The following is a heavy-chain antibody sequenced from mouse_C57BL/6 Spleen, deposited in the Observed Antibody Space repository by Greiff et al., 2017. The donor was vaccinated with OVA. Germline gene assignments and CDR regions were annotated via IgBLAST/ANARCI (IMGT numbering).Heavy chain of an antibody. J-gene: IGHJ2*01. V-gene: IGHV1-52*01. CDR1: GYTFTSYW. Sequence: QVQLQQPGAELVRPGSSVKLSCKASGYTFTSYWMHWVKQRPIQGLEWIGNIDPSDSETHYNQKFKDKATLTVDKSSSTAYMQLSSLTSEDSAVYDCARSPSTMVNPYFDYWGQGTTLTVSS. CDR2: IDPSDSET. D-gene: IGHD2-2*01. CDR3: ARSPSTMVNPYFDY.